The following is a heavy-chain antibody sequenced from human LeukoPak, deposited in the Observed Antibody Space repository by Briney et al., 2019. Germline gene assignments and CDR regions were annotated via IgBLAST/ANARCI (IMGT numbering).Heavy chain of an antibody. J-gene: IGHJ4*02. V-gene: IGHV3-53*01. CDR1: GFTVSSNY. Sequence: PGGSLRLSCAASGFTVSSNYMSWVRQAPGKGLEWVSVIYSGGSTYYADSVKGRFTISRDNSKNTLYLQMNSLRAEDTAVYYCARTLLWFGEFYLDYWGQGTLVTVSS. CDR3: ARTLLWFGEFYLDY. D-gene: IGHD3-10*01. CDR2: IYSGGST.